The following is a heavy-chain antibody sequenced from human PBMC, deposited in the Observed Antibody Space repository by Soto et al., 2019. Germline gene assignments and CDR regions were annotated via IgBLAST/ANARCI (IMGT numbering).Heavy chain of an antibody. J-gene: IGHJ4*02. CDR3: ATHGDYPLRYFDY. CDR2: IIPILGIA. CDR1: GGTFSSYT. V-gene: IGHV1-69*02. D-gene: IGHD4-17*01. Sequence: QVQLVQSGAEVKKPGSSVKVSCKASGGTFSSYTISWVRQAPGQGLEWMGRIIPILGIANYAQKFQGRVTITAAKYTSTAYMELSSLRSEDTAVYYCATHGDYPLRYFDYWGQGTLVTVSS.